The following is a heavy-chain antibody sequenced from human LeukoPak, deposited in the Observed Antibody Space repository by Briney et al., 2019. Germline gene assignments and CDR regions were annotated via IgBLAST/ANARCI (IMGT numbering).Heavy chain of an antibody. Sequence: SETLSLTCTVSGGSISSGSHYWNWIRQPAGKGLEWIGRIYSSGNTNYNPSLKSRVTISLDTSKNQFSLNLSSVTAADTAVYYCAGEVGGSWFDPWGLGTLVTVSS. CDR2: IYSSGNT. CDR3: AGEVGGSWFDP. CDR1: GGSISSGSHY. V-gene: IGHV4-61*02. D-gene: IGHD1-26*01. J-gene: IGHJ5*02.